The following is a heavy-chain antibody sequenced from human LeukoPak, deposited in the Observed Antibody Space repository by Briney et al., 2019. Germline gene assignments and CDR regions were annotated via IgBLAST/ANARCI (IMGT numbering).Heavy chain of an antibody. Sequence: ASVKVSCTAAGGTFSSYAISWVRQAPGQGLDWLGRIIPILGIANYAQKFQGRVTITADKSTSTAYMELSSLRSEDTAVYYCARTKAYDSSGYYDPGYYWGQGTLVTVSS. CDR3: ARTKAYDSSGYYDPGYY. CDR1: GGTFSSYA. D-gene: IGHD3-22*01. V-gene: IGHV1-69*04. CDR2: IIPILGIA. J-gene: IGHJ4*02.